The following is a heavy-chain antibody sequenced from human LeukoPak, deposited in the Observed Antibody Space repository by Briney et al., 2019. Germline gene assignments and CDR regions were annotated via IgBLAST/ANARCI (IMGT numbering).Heavy chain of an antibody. Sequence: SGGSLRLSCSASGFTFSIYAMHWVRQAPGKGLEYLSGINNNGGTTNYADSVRGRFTISRDNFKNTLYLQMSSLRPEDTALYYCVKTMVTFGGIIRADAFDIWGQGTMVTVSS. J-gene: IGHJ3*02. D-gene: IGHD3-16*01. CDR2: INNNGGTT. V-gene: IGHV3-64D*06. CDR3: VKTMVTFGGIIRADAFDI. CDR1: GFTFSIYA.